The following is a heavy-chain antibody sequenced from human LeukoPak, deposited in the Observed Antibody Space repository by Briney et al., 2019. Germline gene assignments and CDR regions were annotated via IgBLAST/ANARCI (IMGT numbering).Heavy chain of an antibody. V-gene: IGHV1-24*01. CDR1: GYTLTELS. Sequence: GASVKVSCKVSGYTLTELSMHWVRQAPGKGLEWMGGFDPEDGETIYAQKFQGRVTMTEDTSTDTAYMELSSLRSEDTAVYYCARGPIVATNNWFDPWGQGTLVTVSS. CDR3: ARGPIVATNNWFDP. J-gene: IGHJ5*02. CDR2: FDPEDGET. D-gene: IGHD5-12*01.